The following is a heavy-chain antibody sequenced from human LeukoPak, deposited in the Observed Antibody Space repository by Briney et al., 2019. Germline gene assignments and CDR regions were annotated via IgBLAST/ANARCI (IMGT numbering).Heavy chain of an antibody. J-gene: IGHJ4*02. Sequence: PGGSLRLSCTASGFTFSSYAMSWVRQAPGKGLEWVSAISGSGGSTYYADSVKGRFTISRDNSKDTLYLQMNSLRADDTAVYYCAKDRTWGIAAPSSDYWGQGTLVTVSS. CDR2: ISGSGGST. CDR3: AKDRTWGIAAPSSDY. V-gene: IGHV3-23*01. D-gene: IGHD6-25*01. CDR1: GFTFSSYA.